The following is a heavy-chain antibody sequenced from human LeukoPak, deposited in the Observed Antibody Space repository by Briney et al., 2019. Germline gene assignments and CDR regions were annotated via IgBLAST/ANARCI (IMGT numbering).Heavy chain of an antibody. D-gene: IGHD6-19*01. J-gene: IGHJ4*02. CDR3: AKEEGSGWYYFDY. CDR2: ISYDGSNK. Sequence: PGGSLRLSCAASGFTFSSYAMHWVRQAPGKGLEWVAVISYDGSNKYYADSVKGRFTISRDNSKNTLYLQMNSLRAEDTAVYYCAKEEGSGWYYFDYWGQGTLVTVSS. V-gene: IGHV3-30*04. CDR1: GFTFSSYA.